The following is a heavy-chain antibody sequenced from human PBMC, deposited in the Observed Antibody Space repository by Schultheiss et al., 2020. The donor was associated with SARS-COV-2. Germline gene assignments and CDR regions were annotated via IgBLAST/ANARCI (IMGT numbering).Heavy chain of an antibody. CDR3: ARENYGPLLNYGMDV. CDR1: GGSISSYY. J-gene: IGHJ6*02. Sequence: SETLSLTCTVSGGSISSYYWSWIRQPPGKGLEWIGYIYYSGSTYYNPSLKSRVTISVDTSKNQFSLKVRSVTAADTAVYYCARENYGPLLNYGMDVWGQGTTVTVSS. CDR2: IYYSGST. V-gene: IGHV4-59*01. D-gene: IGHD4-17*01.